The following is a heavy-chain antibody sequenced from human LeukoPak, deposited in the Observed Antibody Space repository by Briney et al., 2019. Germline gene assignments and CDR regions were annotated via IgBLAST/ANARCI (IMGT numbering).Heavy chain of an antibody. V-gene: IGHV1-24*01. CDR1: GYTLTELS. CDR3: ATTKGFYDSSGYYHDAFDI. CDR2: FDPEDGET. D-gene: IGHD3-22*01. Sequence: ASVKVSCKVSGYTLTELSMHWVRQAPGKGLEWMGGFDPEDGETIYAQKFQGRVTMTEDTSTDTACMELSSLRSEDTAVYYCATTKGFYDSSGYYHDAFDIWGQGTMVTVSS. J-gene: IGHJ3*02.